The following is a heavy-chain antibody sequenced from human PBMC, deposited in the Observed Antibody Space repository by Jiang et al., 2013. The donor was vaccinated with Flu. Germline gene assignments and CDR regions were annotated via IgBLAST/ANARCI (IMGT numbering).Heavy chain of an antibody. J-gene: IGHJ3*01. V-gene: IGHV2-5*02. Sequence: KPTQTLTLTCTFSGFSVSTSGVGVGWIRQPPGKALEWLALIFWDDDIRYSPSLRSRLTITKDTSKNQVVLTMTNMDPVDTATYYCAHSWPRDIVVVAPTLQAFDVWGQGTMVTVSS. CDR2: IFWDDDI. D-gene: IGHD2-15*01. CDR1: GFSVSTSGVG. CDR3: AHSWPRDIVVVAPTLQAFDV.